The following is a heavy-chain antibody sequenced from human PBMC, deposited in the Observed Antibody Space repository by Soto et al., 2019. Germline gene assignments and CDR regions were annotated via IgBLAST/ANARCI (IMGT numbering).Heavy chain of an antibody. Sequence: SETLSLTCAVYGGSFSGYYWSWIRQPPGKGLEWIGEINHSGSTNYNPSLKSRVTISVDTSKNQFSLKLSSVTAADTAVYYCARGRRYYYYMDVWGKGSKVTVSS. CDR1: GGSFSGYY. CDR3: ARGRRYYYYMDV. V-gene: IGHV4-34*01. CDR2: INHSGST. J-gene: IGHJ6*03.